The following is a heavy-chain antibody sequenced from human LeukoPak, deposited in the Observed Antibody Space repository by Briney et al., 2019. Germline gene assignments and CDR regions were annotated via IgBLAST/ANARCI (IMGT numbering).Heavy chain of an antibody. J-gene: IGHJ2*01. D-gene: IGHD6-19*01. Sequence: SETLSLTCTVSGGSISSYYWSWIRQPPGKGLEWIGYIYYSGSTNYNPSLKSRVTISVDTSKNQFSLQLNSVTPEDTAVYYCARDLAVAGTSPEEYFDLWGRGTLVTVSS. CDR3: ARDLAVAGTSPEEYFDL. CDR2: IYYSGST. V-gene: IGHV4-59*12. CDR1: GGSISSYY.